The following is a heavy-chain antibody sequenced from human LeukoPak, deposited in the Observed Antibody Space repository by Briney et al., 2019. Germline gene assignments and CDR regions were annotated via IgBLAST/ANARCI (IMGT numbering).Heavy chain of an antibody. D-gene: IGHD3-22*01. V-gene: IGHV3-48*01. CDR1: GFTFSNYS. J-gene: IGHJ4*02. CDR3: ASVAYYDSSGSPFDY. Sequence: GGSLRLSCAASGFTFSNYSMNWVRQAPGKGLEWVSYISSRNRTIYYADSVKGRLTISRDNAKNSLYLQMNSLRAEDTAVYYCASVAYYDSSGSPFDYWGQGTLVTVSS. CDR2: ISSRNRTI.